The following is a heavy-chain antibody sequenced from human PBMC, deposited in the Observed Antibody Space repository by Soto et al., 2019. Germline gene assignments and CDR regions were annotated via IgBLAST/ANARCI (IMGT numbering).Heavy chain of an antibody. CDR1: GGSFSGYY. D-gene: IGHD6-19*01. CDR3: ARGVGAVAGVYFDL. V-gene: IGHV4-34*01. CDR2: INHSRST. J-gene: IGHJ2*01. Sequence: QVQLQQWGAGLLKPSETLSLTCAVYGGSFSGYYWSWIRQPPGKGLEWIGEINHSRSTNYNPSLKSRVTKSEDTSKNQCTLKLSSVTAADTAVYYCARGVGAVAGVYFDLWGRGTLVTVSS.